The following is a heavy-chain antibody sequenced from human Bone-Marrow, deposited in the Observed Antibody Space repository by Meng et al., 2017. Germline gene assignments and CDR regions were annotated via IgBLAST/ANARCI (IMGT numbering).Heavy chain of an antibody. CDR2: IIPIFGTA. Sequence: SSVKDSCKASGGILSSYAISRVRQAPGQGLEWMGGIIPIFGTANYAQKFQGRVTITTDESTNTAYMKLSSLRSEDTAVYYCARDSPLYYYGMDVWGQGTTVTVSS. V-gene: IGHV1-69*05. CDR3: ARDSPLYYYGMDV. CDR1: GGILSSYA. J-gene: IGHJ6*02.